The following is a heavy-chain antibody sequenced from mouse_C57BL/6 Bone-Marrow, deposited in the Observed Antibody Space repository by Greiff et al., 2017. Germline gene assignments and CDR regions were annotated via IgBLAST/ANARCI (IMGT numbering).Heavy chain of an antibody. CDR3: AVITTVPYAMDY. CDR1: GFTFSDYG. J-gene: IGHJ4*01. Sequence: EVHLVESGGGLVQPGGSLKLSCAASGFTFSDYGMAWVRQAPRKGPEWVAFISNLAYSIYYADTVTGRFTISRENAKNTLYLEMSSLRSEDTAMYCCAVITTVPYAMDYWGQGTSVTVSS. V-gene: IGHV5-15*01. D-gene: IGHD1-1*01. CDR2: ISNLAYSI.